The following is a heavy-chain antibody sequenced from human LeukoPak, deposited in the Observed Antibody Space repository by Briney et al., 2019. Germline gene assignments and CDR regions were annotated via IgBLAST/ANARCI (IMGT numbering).Heavy chain of an antibody. J-gene: IGHJ1*01. D-gene: IGHD6-19*01. CDR3: ARGEAVAGTVIDFQH. CDR2: ISAYNGNT. Sequence: GASVKVSCKASGYTFTSYGISWVRQAPGQGLEWMGRISAYNGNTNYAQKLQGRVTMTTDTSTSTAYMELRSLRSDDTAVYYCARGEAVAGTVIDFQHWGQGTLVTVSS. CDR1: GYTFTSYG. V-gene: IGHV1-18*01.